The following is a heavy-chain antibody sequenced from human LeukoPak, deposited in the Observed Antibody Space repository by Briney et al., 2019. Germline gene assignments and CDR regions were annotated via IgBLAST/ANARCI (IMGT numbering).Heavy chain of an antibody. CDR2: ICTSGST. Sequence: SETLSLTCTVWGGSISSGSYYWRWIRQPGGRGVEWIGRICTSGSTNYNPSLKSRVTISVDTSKNQFSLKLSSVTPADTAVYYCARDMDAYYGSGSYYILDPWGQGTLVTVSS. V-gene: IGHV4-61*02. J-gene: IGHJ5*02. CDR1: GGSISSGSYY. CDR3: ARDMDAYYGSGSYYILDP. D-gene: IGHD3-10*01.